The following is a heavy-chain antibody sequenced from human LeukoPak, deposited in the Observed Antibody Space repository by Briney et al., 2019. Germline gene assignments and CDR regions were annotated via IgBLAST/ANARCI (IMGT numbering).Heavy chain of an antibody. Sequence: PSETLSLTCTVPGASISTYFWTWIRQSPGKGLEWIGYMYYTGNTNYNPSLKSRLAMSADTSKNQISLQLSSVTAADTAIYYCARKDGDFWGQGILVTVSS. CDR2: MYYTGNT. CDR3: ARKDGDF. CDR1: GASISTYF. J-gene: IGHJ4*02. D-gene: IGHD5-24*01. V-gene: IGHV4-59*13.